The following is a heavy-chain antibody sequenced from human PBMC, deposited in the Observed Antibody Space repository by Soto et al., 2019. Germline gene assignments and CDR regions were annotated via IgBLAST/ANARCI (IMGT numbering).Heavy chain of an antibody. CDR1: GFTFSSYC. CDR3: ARVSSGSYYDLDY. J-gene: IGHJ4*02. V-gene: IGHV3-74*01. Sequence: PGGSLRRCYAASGFTFSSYCIHWVRHAPGKGLVWVSRINSDGSSTSYVDAVKGRFTISRDNAKNTLYLQMNSLRAEDTAVYYCARVSSGSYYDLDYWGQGTLVTVSS. CDR2: INSDGSST. D-gene: IGHD1-26*01.